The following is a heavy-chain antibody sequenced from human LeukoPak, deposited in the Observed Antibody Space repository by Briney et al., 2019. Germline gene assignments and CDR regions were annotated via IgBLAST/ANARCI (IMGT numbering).Heavy chain of an antibody. CDR1: ESIVSGNY. J-gene: IGHJ3*02. CDR2: IYTGGST. Sequence: GGSLRLSCAASESIVSGNYMTWVRQAPGKGLEWLPVIYTGGSTYYADSVKGRFTISRDTSKTTVYLQMNSLRGDDTAIYYCAHYDFWSGHALDIWGQGTMVTVSS. V-gene: IGHV3-66*01. D-gene: IGHD3-3*01. CDR3: AHYDFWSGHALDI.